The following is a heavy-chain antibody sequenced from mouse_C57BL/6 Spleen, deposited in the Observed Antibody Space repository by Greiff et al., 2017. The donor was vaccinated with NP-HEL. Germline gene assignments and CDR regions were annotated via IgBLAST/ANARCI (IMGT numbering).Heavy chain of an antibody. CDR1: GFTFSSYA. Sequence: EVMLVESGGGLVKPGGSLKLSCAASGFTFSSYAMSWVRQTPEKRLEWVATISDGGSYTYYPDNVKGRFTISRDNAKNNLYLQMSHLKSEDTAMYYCARDLGDYDRFAYWGQGTLVTVSA. V-gene: IGHV5-4*01. D-gene: IGHD2-4*01. CDR2: ISDGGSYT. CDR3: ARDLGDYDRFAY. J-gene: IGHJ3*01.